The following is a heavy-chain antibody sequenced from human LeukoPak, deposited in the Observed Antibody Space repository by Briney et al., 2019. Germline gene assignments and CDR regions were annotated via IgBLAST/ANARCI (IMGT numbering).Heavy chain of an antibody. Sequence: GGSLRLSCAASTFNFSNSRMNWVRQAPGKGLEWVSSISSSSNYIYYADSVKGRFTISRDNSKNTLYLQMNTLRPEDTAVYCAREESARRIHALHPWGQGTLVTVSA. CDR2: ISSSSNYI. J-gene: IGHJ5*02. V-gene: IGHV3-21*01. CDR3: AREESARRIHALHP. CDR1: TFNFSNSR. D-gene: IGHD2-15*01.